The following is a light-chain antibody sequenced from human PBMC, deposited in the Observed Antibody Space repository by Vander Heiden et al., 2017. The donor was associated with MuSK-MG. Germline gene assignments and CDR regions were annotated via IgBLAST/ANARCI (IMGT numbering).Light chain of an antibody. CDR2: KAS. Sequence: DIQITQSPSTLSASVGDRVTITCRASQSISSWLAWYQQKPGKAPKLLIYKASSLESGVPSRFSDSGSGTEFTLTISSLQPDDFATYYCQQENNSPSTFGQGTKLEIK. CDR1: QSISSW. J-gene: IGKJ2*01. CDR3: QQENNSPST. V-gene: IGKV1-5*03.